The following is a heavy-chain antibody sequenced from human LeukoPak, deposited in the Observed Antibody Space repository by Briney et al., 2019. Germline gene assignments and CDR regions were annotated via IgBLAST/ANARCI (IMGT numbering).Heavy chain of an antibody. V-gene: IGHV3-23*01. CDR2: ISVSGGRT. Sequence: PGGSLRLSCAASGFTFSTYAMSWVRQAPGKGLEWVSGISVSGGRTDYADSVKGRFTISRDNSKITLYLQMNSLRAEDTAVYYCAKRGPGYDKSTYPPHYFDYWGQGTLVTVSS. J-gene: IGHJ4*02. CDR3: AKRGPGYDKSTYPPHYFDY. D-gene: IGHD3-22*01. CDR1: GFTFSTYA.